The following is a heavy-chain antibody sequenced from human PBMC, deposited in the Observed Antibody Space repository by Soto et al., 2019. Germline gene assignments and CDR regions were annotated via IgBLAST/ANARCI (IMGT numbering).Heavy chain of an antibody. V-gene: IGHV2-5*02. CDR3: AHRRGGYTYGQLDY. CDR2: IFWDDDR. J-gene: IGHJ4*02. D-gene: IGHD5-18*01. CDR1: GFSLTTGGVG. Sequence: QITLKQSGPSLLKPTQTLTLTCSFSGFSLTTGGVGVGWIRQPPGKALEWLALIFWDDDRRYSPSLTTRLTITKDTSKSQVVLTMTNMDPEDTGIYYCAHRRGGYTYGQLDYWGQGTLVTVSS.